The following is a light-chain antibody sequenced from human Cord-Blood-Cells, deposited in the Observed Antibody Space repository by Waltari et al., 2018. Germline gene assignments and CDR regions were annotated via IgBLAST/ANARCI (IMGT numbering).Light chain of an antibody. CDR1: SSNIGAGSD. J-gene: IGLJ2*01. CDR3: QSYDSSLSGSV. CDR2: GNS. Sequence: QSVLTQPPSVSGAPGQRVTIPCTGSSSNIGAGSDLHWYQQLPGTAPKLLIYGNSNRPSGVPDRFSGSKSGTSASLAITGLQAEDEADYYCQSYDSSLSGSVFGGGTKLTVL. V-gene: IGLV1-40*01.